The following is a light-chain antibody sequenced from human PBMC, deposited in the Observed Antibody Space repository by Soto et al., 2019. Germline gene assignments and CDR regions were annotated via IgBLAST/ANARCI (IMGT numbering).Light chain of an antibody. CDR3: SSYTSGSTLYV. Sequence: QSALTQPASVSGSPGQSITISCTGTSSDVGGYNFVSWFQQHPGKAPKLMIYDVSNRPSGVSNRFSGSKSGNTASLTISGPQVEDEADYYCSSYTSGSTLYVFGTGTKLTVL. CDR1: SSDVGGYNF. J-gene: IGLJ1*01. CDR2: DVS. V-gene: IGLV2-14*01.